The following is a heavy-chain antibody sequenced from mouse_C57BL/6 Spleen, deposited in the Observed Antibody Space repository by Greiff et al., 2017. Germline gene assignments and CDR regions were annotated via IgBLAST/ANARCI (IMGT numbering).Heavy chain of an antibody. Sequence: VQLQQPGAELVRPGTSVKLSCKASGYTFTSYWMHWVKQRPGQGLVWIGVIDPSDSYTNYNQKFKGKATLTVDTSSSTAYMQLSSLTSEDSAVYYCARRGLYYFDYWGQGTTLTVSS. V-gene: IGHV1-59*01. CDR1: GYTFTSYW. D-gene: IGHD3-1*01. CDR2: IDPSDSYT. CDR3: ARRGLYYFDY. J-gene: IGHJ2*01.